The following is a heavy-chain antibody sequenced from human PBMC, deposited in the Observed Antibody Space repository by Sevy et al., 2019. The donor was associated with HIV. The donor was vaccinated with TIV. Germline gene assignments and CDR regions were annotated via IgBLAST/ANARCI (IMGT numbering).Heavy chain of an antibody. V-gene: IGHV3-48*02. J-gene: IGHJ5*02. Sequence: GESLKISCAASGFRFRDYRMNWVRQAPGKGLEWVSYITSSSNTTNYADSVKGRFTISRDNGRNSLYLQINSLRHEDTAVYYCARDRGRGEVALDLWGQGTLVTVSS. CDR3: ARDRGRGEVALDL. CDR2: ITSSSNTT. D-gene: IGHD3-10*01. CDR1: GFRFRDYR.